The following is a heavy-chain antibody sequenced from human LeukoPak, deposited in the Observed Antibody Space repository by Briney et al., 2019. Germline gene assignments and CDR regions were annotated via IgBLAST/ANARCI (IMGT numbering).Heavy chain of an antibody. CDR2: ISISGGST. Sequence: PGGSLRLSWAAAGFTFSNYDMSWVRQTPGKGLEWVSTISISGGSTYYADSVKGRFTIARDNSKNTLYLQMNSLRAADTAVYYCAKVYLIMGAPDAFDISGQGTMVTVSS. D-gene: IGHD2-8*01. V-gene: IGHV3-23*01. CDR3: AKVYLIMGAPDAFDI. J-gene: IGHJ3*02. CDR1: GFTFSNYD.